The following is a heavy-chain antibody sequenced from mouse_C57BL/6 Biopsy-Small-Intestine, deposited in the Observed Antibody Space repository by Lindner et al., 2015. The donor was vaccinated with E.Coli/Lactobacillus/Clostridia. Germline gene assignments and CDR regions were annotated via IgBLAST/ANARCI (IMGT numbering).Heavy chain of an antibody. Sequence: VQLQESGPGMVKPSQSLSLTCTVTGYSITSGYDWHWIRHFPGNKLEWMGYISYSGSTNYNPSLKSRISITHDTSKNHFFLKLNSVTTEDTATYYCARGGYYGSSGYYAMDYWGQGTSVTVSS. D-gene: IGHD1-1*01. V-gene: IGHV3-1*01. CDR2: ISYSGST. CDR1: GYSITSGYD. J-gene: IGHJ4*01. CDR3: ARGGYYGSSGYYAMDY.